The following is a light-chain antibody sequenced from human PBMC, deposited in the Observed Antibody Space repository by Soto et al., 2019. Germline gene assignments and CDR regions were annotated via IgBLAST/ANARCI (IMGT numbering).Light chain of an antibody. CDR3: CSYAGSDTGV. V-gene: IGLV2-11*01. CDR1: SSDVGVYNY. J-gene: IGLJ3*02. CDR2: DVT. Sequence: QSALTQPRSVSGSPGQSVTISCTGTSSDVGVYNYVSWFQQHPGKAPKLMIYDVTKRPSGVPDRFSGSKSGNTASLTISGLQAEDEADYYCCSYAGSDTGVFGGGTKLTVL.